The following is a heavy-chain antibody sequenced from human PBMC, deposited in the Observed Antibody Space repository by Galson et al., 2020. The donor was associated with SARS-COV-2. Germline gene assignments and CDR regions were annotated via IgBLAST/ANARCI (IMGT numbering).Heavy chain of an antibody. D-gene: IGHD3-10*01. V-gene: IGHV3-30*02. CDR1: GFTFSTFG. J-gene: IGHJ4*02. Sequence: GGSLRLSCAASGFTFSTFGMAWVRQAPGKGLEWVALIGYAGNNKYYVDSVRGRFTISRDNSKNTLFLQMSSLGDDDTAVYYCGRRASDSGNHFFYFDHWGQGVLVTVSS. CDR2: IGYAGNNK. CDR3: GRRASDSGNHFFYFDH.